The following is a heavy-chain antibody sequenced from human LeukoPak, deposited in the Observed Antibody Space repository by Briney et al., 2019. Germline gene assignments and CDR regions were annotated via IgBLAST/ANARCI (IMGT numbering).Heavy chain of an antibody. D-gene: IGHD1-26*01. CDR1: GVSISSSRYY. CDR2: IYYSGST. CDR3: ARHGDGESGSYYPLGY. Sequence: PSETLSLTCTVSGVSISSSRYYWGWLRQPPWKGLEWIGSIYYSGSTYYNPSLKSRVTISVDTAKNQFSLKLSSVTAADTAVYYCARHGDGESGSYYPLGYWGQGTLVTVSS. J-gene: IGHJ4*02. V-gene: IGHV4-39*01.